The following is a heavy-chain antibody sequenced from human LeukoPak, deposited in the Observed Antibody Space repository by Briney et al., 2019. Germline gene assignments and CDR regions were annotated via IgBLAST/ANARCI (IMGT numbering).Heavy chain of an antibody. Sequence: GASVKVSCKTSGYIFSSYGISWVRQAPGQGLEWMGWISAYNGNTNYAQKLQGRVTVTTDTSTSTAYMELRSLRSDDTAVYYCARVGGYSSLAYNWFDPWGQGTLVTVSS. CDR3: ARVGGYSSLAYNWFDP. D-gene: IGHD6-19*01. J-gene: IGHJ5*02. CDR1: GYIFSSYG. V-gene: IGHV1-18*01. CDR2: ISAYNGNT.